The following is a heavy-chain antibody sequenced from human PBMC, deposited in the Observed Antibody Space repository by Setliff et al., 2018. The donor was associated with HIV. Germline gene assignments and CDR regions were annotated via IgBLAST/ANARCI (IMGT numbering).Heavy chain of an antibody. CDR3: ARENGRTNYYYYYGMDV. Sequence: SVKVSCKASGDTFSNYPISWLRQAPGQGPEWMGGIIPALGTANYAQKFQGRVTFTADESTNTAFMELSSLRSEDTAVYYCARENGRTNYYYYYGMDVWGQGTTVTVSS. V-gene: IGHV1-69*13. J-gene: IGHJ6*02. CDR2: IIPALGTA. CDR1: GDTFSNYP.